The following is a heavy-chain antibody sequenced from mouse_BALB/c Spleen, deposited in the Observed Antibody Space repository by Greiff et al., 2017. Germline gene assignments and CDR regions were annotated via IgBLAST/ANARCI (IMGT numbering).Heavy chain of an antibody. CDR1: GFAFSSYD. V-gene: IGHV5-12-1*01. Sequence: EVMLVESGGGLVKPGGSLKLSCAASGFAFSSYDMSWVRQTPEKRLEWVAYISSGGGSTYYPDTVKGRFTISRDNAKNTLYLQMSSLKSEDTAMYYCARTSYGNYLYAMDYWGQGTSVTVSS. J-gene: IGHJ4*01. CDR3: ARTSYGNYLYAMDY. D-gene: IGHD2-10*02. CDR2: ISSGGGST.